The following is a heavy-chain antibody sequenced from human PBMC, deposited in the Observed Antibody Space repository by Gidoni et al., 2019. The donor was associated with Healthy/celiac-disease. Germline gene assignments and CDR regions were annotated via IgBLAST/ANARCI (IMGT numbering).Heavy chain of an antibody. CDR2: ISYDGSNK. CDR1: GFTFRIYG. Sequence: QVQLVESGGGVIQPGRSSRLSCAASGFTFRIYGMPWVRQAPGKGLEWVAVISYDGSNKYYADSVKGRFTISRDNSKNTLYLQMNSLRAEDTAVYYCAKLILDEDDGTYTPPLWDYWGQGTLVTVSS. D-gene: IGHD2-2*02. V-gene: IGHV3-30*18. J-gene: IGHJ4*02. CDR3: AKLILDEDDGTYTPPLWDY.